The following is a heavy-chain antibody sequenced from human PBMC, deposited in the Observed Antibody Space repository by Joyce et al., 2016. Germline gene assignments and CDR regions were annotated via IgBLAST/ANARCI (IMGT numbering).Heavy chain of an antibody. CDR2: LNPSGGST. CDR1: GYTFTSYSYY. V-gene: IGHV1-46*01. D-gene: IGHD4-17*01. CDR3: AREANGDYYYGMDV. Sequence: QVQLVQSGAEVKTPGASVTVSCKASGYTFTSYSYYMHWVRQAPGQGLEWMGILNPSGGSTSYAQKFQGRVTMTTDTATSTVYMELSRLRSDDTAVYYCAREANGDYYYGMDVWGQGTTVTVSS. J-gene: IGHJ6*02.